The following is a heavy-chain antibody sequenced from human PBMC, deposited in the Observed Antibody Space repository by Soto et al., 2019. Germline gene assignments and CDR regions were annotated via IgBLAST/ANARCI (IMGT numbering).Heavy chain of an antibody. D-gene: IGHD3-22*01. CDR1: GGSISDSY. CDR3: ARGYYDSSGPGVAFDI. J-gene: IGHJ3*02. V-gene: IGHV4-59*01. Sequence: SETLSLTCSVSGGSISDSYWSWIRQVPRQGLEWIAYMYWSGSTKKNPSLKSRVTISVDTSKKQLSLELTSVTPADTAIYYCARGYYDSSGPGVAFDIWGPGTKVTVSS. CDR2: MYWSGST.